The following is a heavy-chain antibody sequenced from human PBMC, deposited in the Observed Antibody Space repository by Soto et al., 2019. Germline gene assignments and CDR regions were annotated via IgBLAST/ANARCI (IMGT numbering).Heavy chain of an antibody. CDR2: ISSSSSTV. V-gene: IGHV3-48*01. CDR3: AKEASGYCSSTSCPNDAFDI. Sequence: GGSLRLSCAASGFTFSSYSMNWVRQAPGKGLEWVSYISSSSSTVYYADSVKGRFTISRDNAKNTLYLQMNSLRAEDTAVYYCAKEASGYCSSTSCPNDAFDIWGQGTMVTVSS. J-gene: IGHJ3*02. CDR1: GFTFSSYS. D-gene: IGHD2-2*01.